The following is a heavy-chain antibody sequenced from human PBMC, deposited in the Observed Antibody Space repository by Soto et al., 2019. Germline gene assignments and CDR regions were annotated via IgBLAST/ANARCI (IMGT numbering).Heavy chain of an antibody. Sequence: EVQLLESGGGLVQPGGSLRLSCAASGFTFSSYAMSWVRQAPGKGLEWVSVISGSGDSTYYADSVKGRFTISRDNSKNTLYLQMNSLRAEDTAVYYSAKRGSSSYFDYWGQGTLVTVSS. CDR3: AKRGSSSYFDY. CDR1: GFTFSSYA. D-gene: IGHD6-13*01. CDR2: ISGSGDST. V-gene: IGHV3-23*01. J-gene: IGHJ4*02.